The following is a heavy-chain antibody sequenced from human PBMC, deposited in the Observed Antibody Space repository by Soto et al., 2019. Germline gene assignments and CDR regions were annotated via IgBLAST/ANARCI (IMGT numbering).Heavy chain of an antibody. D-gene: IGHD1-26*01. J-gene: IGHJ4*02. Sequence: GGSLRLSCAASGFSFSMYWMSWVRQAPGKGLEWVANIKEDGSQKYYVDSVKGRFTISRDNAKNSLYLQMNSLRAEDTAVYYCARHQVGYRVTDYWGRGTLVTVSS. CDR2: IKEDGSQK. CDR1: GFSFSMYW. V-gene: IGHV3-7*01. CDR3: ARHQVGYRVTDY.